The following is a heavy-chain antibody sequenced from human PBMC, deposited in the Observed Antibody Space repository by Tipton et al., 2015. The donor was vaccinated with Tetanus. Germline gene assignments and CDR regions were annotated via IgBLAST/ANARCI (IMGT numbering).Heavy chain of an antibody. CDR3: AKDRDPTVSYFDY. Sequence: SLRLSCAASGFTFSSYAMSWVRQAPGRGLEWVSAISGSGGSTYYADSVKGRFTISRGNSKNTLYLQMNSLRAEDTAVYYCAKDRDPTVSYFDYWGQGTLVTVSS. V-gene: IGHV3-23*01. CDR1: GFTFSSYA. D-gene: IGHD4-17*01. J-gene: IGHJ4*02. CDR2: ISGSGGST.